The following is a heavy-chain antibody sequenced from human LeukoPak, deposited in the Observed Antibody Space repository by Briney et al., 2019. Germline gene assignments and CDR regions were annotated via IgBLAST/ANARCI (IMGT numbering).Heavy chain of an antibody. D-gene: IGHD3-3*01. CDR1: GASINNYY. CDR2: VYYTGSP. V-gene: IGHV4-59*01. Sequence: PSETLSLTGTVSGASINNYYWSWIRQPPGKGLEWIGYVYYTGSPNYNPSLRSRVTISVDTSKNHFSLKLSSVAAADTAVYYCARSLGSITIFGVDAFDIWGQGTMVTVSS. CDR3: ARSLGSITIFGVDAFDI. J-gene: IGHJ3*02.